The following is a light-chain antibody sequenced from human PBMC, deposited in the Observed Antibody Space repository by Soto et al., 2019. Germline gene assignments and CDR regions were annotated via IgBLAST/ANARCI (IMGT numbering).Light chain of an antibody. CDR3: QQYGSSPRT. J-gene: IGKJ1*01. CDR1: QSVSSSY. CDR2: GAS. Sequence: EIVLTQSPGTLSLSPGERATLSCRASQSVSSSYLAWYQQKPGQAPRLLIYGASSRATGIPDRFSGSVSGTDFTLTISRLEPEDFAVYYCQQYGSSPRTFGQGTKGELK. V-gene: IGKV3-20*01.